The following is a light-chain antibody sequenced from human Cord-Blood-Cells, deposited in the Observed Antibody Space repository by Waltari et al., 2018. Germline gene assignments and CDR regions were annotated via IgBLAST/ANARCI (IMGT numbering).Light chain of an antibody. J-gene: IGKJ3*01. Sequence: EIVLTQSPATLSSSAGERATLSCRASQSVSSYSAWYQQKPGQAPRLLIYDASNRATGIPARFSGSGSGTDFTLTISSLEPEDFAVYYCQQRSNWPPFTFGPGTKVDIK. CDR3: QQRSNWPPFT. V-gene: IGKV3-11*01. CDR1: QSVSSY. CDR2: DAS.